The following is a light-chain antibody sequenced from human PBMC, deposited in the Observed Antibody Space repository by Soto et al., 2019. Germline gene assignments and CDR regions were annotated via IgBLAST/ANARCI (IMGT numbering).Light chain of an antibody. Sequence: QSVLTQPPSASGTPGQRVTISCSGSSSNIGTNPVNWYQQLPGAAPKLLIYSSNQRPSGVPDRVSGSKSGTSASLGTSGLQSEDEADYYSATWDDSLNGPVFGGGNKLSVL. CDR3: ATWDDSLNGPV. CDR2: SSN. V-gene: IGLV1-44*01. J-gene: IGLJ2*01. CDR1: SSNIGTNP.